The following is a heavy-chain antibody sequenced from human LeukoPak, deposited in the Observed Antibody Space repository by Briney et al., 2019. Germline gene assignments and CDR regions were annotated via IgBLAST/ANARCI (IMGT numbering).Heavy chain of an antibody. CDR1: GFTFSSYE. D-gene: IGHD3-10*02. Sequence: GGSLRPSCAASGFTFSSYEMNWVRQAPGKGLEWVSYISSSGSTIYYADSVKGRFTLSRDNAKNSLYLQMNSLRAEDTAVYYCAELGITMIGGVWGKGTTVTISS. CDR2: ISSSGSTI. CDR3: AELGITMIGGV. J-gene: IGHJ6*04. V-gene: IGHV3-48*03.